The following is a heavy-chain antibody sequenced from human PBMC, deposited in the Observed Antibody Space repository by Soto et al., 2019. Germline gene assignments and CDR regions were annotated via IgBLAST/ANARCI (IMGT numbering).Heavy chain of an antibody. D-gene: IGHD3-3*01. Sequence: ASVKVSCKVSGYTLTELSMHWVRQAPGKGLEWMGGFDPEDGETIYAQKFQGRVTLTEDTSTDTAYRELSSLRSEDTAVSYCATLSNDFWSGPNNWFDPWGQGTLVTVSS. J-gene: IGHJ5*02. V-gene: IGHV1-24*01. CDR2: FDPEDGET. CDR3: ATLSNDFWSGPNNWFDP. CDR1: GYTLTELS.